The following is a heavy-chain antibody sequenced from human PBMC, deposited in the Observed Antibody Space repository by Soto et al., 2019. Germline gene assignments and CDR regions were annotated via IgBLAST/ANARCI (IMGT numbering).Heavy chain of an antibody. CDR1: GFSLNTNEMC. V-gene: IGHV2-70*12. J-gene: IGHJ6*02. CDR3: AHRASPPDLEGQFYPYYYYYGLDV. Sequence: SGPTLVNPTQTLTQTCTFSGFSLNTNEMCVSWIRQPPGKALEWLAHINWDDYKYYSTSLKTRLTISKDTPKNQVVLTLTNMDPVDTATYYCAHRASPPDLEGQFYPYYYYYGLDVWGQGTMVTVSS. CDR2: INWDDYK. D-gene: IGHD1-1*01.